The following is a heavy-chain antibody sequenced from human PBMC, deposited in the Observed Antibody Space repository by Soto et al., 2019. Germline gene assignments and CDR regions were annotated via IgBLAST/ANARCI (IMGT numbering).Heavy chain of an antibody. CDR3: AREADFASSGYVLDY. Sequence: PGGPLRLSCAASGFTFSWFSMNWVRQAPGKGLEWVSSVTSSPSSMFYADSVKGRFTISRDDAKDSLFLQMNSLRADDTAVYYCAREADFASSGYVLDYWGLGTLVTVSS. CDR2: VTSSPSSM. CDR1: GFTFSWFS. V-gene: IGHV3-21*01. D-gene: IGHD3-22*01. J-gene: IGHJ4*02.